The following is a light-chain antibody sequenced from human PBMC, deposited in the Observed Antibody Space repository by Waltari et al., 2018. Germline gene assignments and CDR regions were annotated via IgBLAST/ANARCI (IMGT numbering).Light chain of an antibody. Sequence: QSVLTQPPSASGTPGQRVTISCSGSSSNIGGNTVNWYHHLPGTAPKLLIFSNIHRPSGVPDRFSGSKSGTSAPLAICGLQSEDEADYYFAAWDDSLNGVIFGGGTKLTVL. CDR2: SNI. CDR3: AAWDDSLNGVI. CDR1: SSNIGGNT. V-gene: IGLV1-44*01. J-gene: IGLJ2*01.